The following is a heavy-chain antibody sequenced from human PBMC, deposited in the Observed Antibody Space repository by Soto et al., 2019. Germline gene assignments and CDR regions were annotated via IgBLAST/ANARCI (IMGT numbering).Heavy chain of an antibody. CDR2: ISYDGSNK. V-gene: IGHV3-30-3*01. J-gene: IGHJ6*02. CDR3: ARAAGGITGTAYGMDV. CDR1: GFTFSSYA. Sequence: GGSLRLSCAASGFTFSSYAMHWVRQAPGKGLEWVAVISYDGSNKYYADSVKGRFTISRDKSKNTLYLQMNSLRAEDTAVYYCARAAGGITGTAYGMDVWGQGTTVTVSS. D-gene: IGHD1-7*01.